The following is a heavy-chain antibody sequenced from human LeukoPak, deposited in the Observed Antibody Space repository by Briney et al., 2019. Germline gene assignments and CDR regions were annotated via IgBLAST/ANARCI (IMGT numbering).Heavy chain of an antibody. D-gene: IGHD3-10*01. J-gene: IGHJ3*02. Sequence: SETLSLTCTVSGGSISSYYWSWIRQPPGKGLEWIGYIYTSGSTNYNPSLKSRVTMSVDTSKNQFSLKLSSVTAADTAVYYCATRYYYGSEIWGQGTMVTVSS. CDR1: GGSISSYY. CDR2: IYTSGST. CDR3: ATRYYYGSEI. V-gene: IGHV4-4*08.